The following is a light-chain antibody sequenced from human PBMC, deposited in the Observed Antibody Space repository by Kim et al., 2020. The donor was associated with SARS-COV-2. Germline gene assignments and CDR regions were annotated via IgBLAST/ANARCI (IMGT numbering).Light chain of an antibody. Sequence: SAVGDRVTTTCRASQGISNDLAWFQQKPGEVPKRLIYAASNLQSGVPSRFSGSGSGTEFTLTIISLQPEDFAAYYCLQHNSYPWTFGQGTKVGIK. CDR2: AAS. V-gene: IGKV1-17*03. J-gene: IGKJ1*01. CDR3: LQHNSYPWT. CDR1: QGISND.